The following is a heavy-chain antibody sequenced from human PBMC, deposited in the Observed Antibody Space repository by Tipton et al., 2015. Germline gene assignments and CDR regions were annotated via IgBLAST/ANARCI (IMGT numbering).Heavy chain of an antibody. CDR3: AREGCGGDCNDAFDI. J-gene: IGHJ3*02. D-gene: IGHD2-21*02. CDR2: IIPLFGGP. CDR1: GGTFSRYA. V-gene: IGHV1-69*06. Sequence: QSGPEVKKPGSSVKVSCKASGGTFSRYAIAWVRQAPGQGLEWVGGIIPLFGGPLYAQKFQGRVTITADKSTSTVYMELSSLRSEDTAMYYCAREGCGGDCNDAFDIWGQGTMVTVSS.